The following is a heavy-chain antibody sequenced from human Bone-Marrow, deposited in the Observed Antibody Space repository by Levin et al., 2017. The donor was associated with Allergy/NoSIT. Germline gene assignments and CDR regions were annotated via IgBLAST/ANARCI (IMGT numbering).Heavy chain of an antibody. CDR3: ARAEFLEWSYIYYFDY. D-gene: IGHD3-3*01. V-gene: IGHV1-46*01. J-gene: IGHJ4*02. CDR1: GYTFSGNY. Sequence: PGESLKISCKASGYTFSGNYIHWVRQAPGQGLEWMGGINPSGGSASSAQKFQGRVTMTRDTSTSTVYMELSSLRSEDTAVYYCARAEFLEWSYIYYFDYWGQGTLVTVSS. CDR2: INPSGGSA.